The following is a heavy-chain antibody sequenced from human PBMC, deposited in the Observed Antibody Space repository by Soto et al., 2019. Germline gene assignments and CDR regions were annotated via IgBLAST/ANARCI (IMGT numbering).Heavy chain of an antibody. V-gene: IGHV1-69*01. J-gene: IGHJ4*02. CDR3: ASPLEMATTNGRFDY. CDR2: IIPIFGTA. Sequence: QVQLVQSGAEVKKPGASVKVSCKASGYTFTGYYMHWVRQAPGQGLEWMGGIIPIFGTANYAQKFQGRVTITADESTSTAYMELSSLRSEDTAVYYCASPLEMATTNGRFDYWGQGTLVTVSS. D-gene: IGHD5-12*01. CDR1: GYTFTGYY.